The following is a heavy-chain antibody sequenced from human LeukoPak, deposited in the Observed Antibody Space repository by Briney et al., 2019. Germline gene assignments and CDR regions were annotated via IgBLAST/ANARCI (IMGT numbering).Heavy chain of an antibody. V-gene: IGHV6-1*01. CDR1: GDSVSSNSAG. Sequence: SQTLSLTCAISGDSVSSNSAGWNWIRQSPSRGLEWLGRTYYRSNWYNDYALSVKSRITIDPDTSKNQFSLQLNSVTPEDTAVYYCAREVAVAGPFDYWGQGTLVTVSS. D-gene: IGHD6-19*01. J-gene: IGHJ4*02. CDR2: TYYRSNWYN. CDR3: AREVAVAGPFDY.